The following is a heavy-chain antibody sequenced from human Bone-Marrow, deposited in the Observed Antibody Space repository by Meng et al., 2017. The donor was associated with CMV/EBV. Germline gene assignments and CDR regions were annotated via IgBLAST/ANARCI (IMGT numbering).Heavy chain of an antibody. Sequence: SETLSLTCTVSGYSISSGYYWGWIRQPPGKGLEWIGSIYHSGSTYYNPSLKSRVTISVDTSKNQFSLKLSSVTAADTAVYYCARDQLAPAAIYFHIWGQGTMVTVSS. CDR1: GYSISSGYY. CDR3: ARDQLAPAAIYFHI. J-gene: IGHJ3*02. D-gene: IGHD2-2*01. CDR2: IYHSGST. V-gene: IGHV4-38-2*02.